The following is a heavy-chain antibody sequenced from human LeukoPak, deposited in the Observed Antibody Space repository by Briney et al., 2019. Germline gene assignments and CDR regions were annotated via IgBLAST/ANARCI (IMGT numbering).Heavy chain of an antibody. Sequence: GGSLRLSCEAFGFTFTTYWIHWVRQAPGKGLVWVSRINNDGSDTIYADSVRGRFTISRDNAENTLYLQMNSLRAEDTAVYYCARGGLGHGFDIWGQGTMVTVSS. CDR2: INNDGSDT. V-gene: IGHV3-74*01. J-gene: IGHJ3*02. D-gene: IGHD3-16*01. CDR1: GFTFTTYW. CDR3: ARGGLGHGFDI.